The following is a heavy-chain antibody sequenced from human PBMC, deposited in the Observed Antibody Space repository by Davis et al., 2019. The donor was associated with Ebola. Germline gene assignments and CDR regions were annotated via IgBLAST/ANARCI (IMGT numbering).Heavy chain of an antibody. CDR2: IYYSGNA. Sequence: SETLSLTCTVSGGSISSGDYFWSWIRQPPGKGLEWIGYIYYSGNAYYNPSLKSRVTISVDTSKNQFSLKLSSVTAADTAVYYCARSKFWSGYRDYYYGMDVWGQGTTVTVSS. CDR1: GGSISSGDYF. J-gene: IGHJ6*02. CDR3: ARSKFWSGYRDYYYGMDV. V-gene: IGHV4-30-4*01. D-gene: IGHD3-3*01.